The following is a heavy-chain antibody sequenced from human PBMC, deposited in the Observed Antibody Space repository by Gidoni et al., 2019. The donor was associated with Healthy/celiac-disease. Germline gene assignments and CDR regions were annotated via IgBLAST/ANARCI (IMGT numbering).Heavy chain of an antibody. Sequence: VQLVESGGGVVQPGGSLRLSCAASGFTFRSYGMHWVRQAPGKGLEWVAVISYDGSNKYYADSVKGRFTISRDNSKNTLYLQMNSLRAEDTAVYYCAKDATTVTTYWYFDLWGRGTLVTVSS. CDR1: GFTFRSYG. CDR2: ISYDGSNK. V-gene: IGHV3-30*18. J-gene: IGHJ2*01. D-gene: IGHD4-17*01. CDR3: AKDATTVTTYWYFDL.